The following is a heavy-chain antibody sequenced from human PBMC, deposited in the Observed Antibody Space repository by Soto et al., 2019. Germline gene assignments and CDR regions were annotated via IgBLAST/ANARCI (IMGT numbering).Heavy chain of an antibody. CDR1: GGTFSSYA. J-gene: IGHJ6*02. CDR3: ARGHCSSTSCYGSDYYYGLDV. CDR2: IIPIFGTA. Sequence: SVKVSCKASGGTFSSYAISWVRQAPGQGLEWMGGIIPIFGTANYAQKFQGRVTITADESTSTAYMELSRLRSDDTAVYYCARGHCSSTSCYGSDYYYGLDVWGQGTTVTVSS. D-gene: IGHD2-2*01. V-gene: IGHV1-69*13.